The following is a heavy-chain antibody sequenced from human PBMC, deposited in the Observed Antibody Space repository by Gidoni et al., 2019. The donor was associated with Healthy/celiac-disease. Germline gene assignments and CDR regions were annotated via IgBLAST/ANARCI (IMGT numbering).Heavy chain of an antibody. CDR3: ARDLKEYSSSSISTAKEYFYYYGMDV. Sequence: QVQLVQSGAEVKKPGSSVKVSCKASGGTLRSYAISGVRQATGQGLEWMGGIIPIFGTANYAQKFQGRVTITADESTSTAYMELSSLRSEDTAVYYCARDLKEYSSSSISTAKEYFYYYGMDVWGQGTTVTVSS. CDR1: GGTLRSYA. V-gene: IGHV1-69*01. CDR2: IIPIFGTA. D-gene: IGHD6-6*01. J-gene: IGHJ6*02.